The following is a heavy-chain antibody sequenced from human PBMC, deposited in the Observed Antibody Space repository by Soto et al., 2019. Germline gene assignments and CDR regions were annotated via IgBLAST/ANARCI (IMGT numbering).Heavy chain of an antibody. D-gene: IGHD2-15*01. CDR2: IYYSGST. V-gene: IGHV4-39*01. Sequence: SETLPLTCTVSGGSISNSNDYYWGWVRQPPGKGLEWIGSIYYSGSTSYNPSLKSRVIISVDTSKNQFSLNLIFVTAADTAVYYCARHHHHSCHDYWGQGSLVTGS. J-gene: IGHJ4*02. CDR1: GGSISNSNDYY. CDR3: ARHHHHSCHDY.